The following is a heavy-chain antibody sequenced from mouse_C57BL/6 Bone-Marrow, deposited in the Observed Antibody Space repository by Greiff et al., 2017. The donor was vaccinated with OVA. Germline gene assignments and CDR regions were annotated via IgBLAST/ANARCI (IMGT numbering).Heavy chain of an antibody. CDR2: INPYNGGT. CDR1: GYTFTDYY. J-gene: IGHJ4*01. D-gene: IGHD2-4*01. Sequence: VQLKESGPVLVKPGASVKMSCKASGYTFTDYYMNWVKQSHGKSLEWIGVINPYNGGTSYNQKFKGKATLTVDKSSSTAYMELNSLTSEDSAVYYCAREAYDYGRGYAMDYWGQGTSVTVSS. V-gene: IGHV1-19*01. CDR3: AREAYDYGRGYAMDY.